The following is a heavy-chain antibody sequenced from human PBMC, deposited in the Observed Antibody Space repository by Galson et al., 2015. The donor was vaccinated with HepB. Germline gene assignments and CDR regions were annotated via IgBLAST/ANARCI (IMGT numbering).Heavy chain of an antibody. CDR2: IGTAGDT. D-gene: IGHD6-19*01. V-gene: IGHV3-13*01. CDR3: ARASGSGWKFDY. CDR1: GFTFSSYD. Sequence: SLRLSCAASGFTFSSYDMHWVRQATGKGLEWVSAIGTAGDTYYPGSVKGRFTISRENAKNSLYLQMNSLRAGDTAVYYCARASGSGWKFDYWGQGTLVTVSS. J-gene: IGHJ4*02.